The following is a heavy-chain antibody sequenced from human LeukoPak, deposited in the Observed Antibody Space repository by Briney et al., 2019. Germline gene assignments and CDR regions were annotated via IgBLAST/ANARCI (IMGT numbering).Heavy chain of an antibody. D-gene: IGHD2-2*01. CDR1: GFTFSSYA. CDR3: ARDPVAPDYYYYGMDV. V-gene: IGHV3-30-3*01. J-gene: IGHJ6*02. CDR2: ISYDGSNK. Sequence: PGGSLRLSCAASGFTFSSYAMHWVRQAPGKGLEWVAVISYDGSNKYYADSVKGRFTISRDNSKNTLYLRMNSLRAEDTAVYYCARDPVAPDYYYYGMDVWGQGTTVTVSS.